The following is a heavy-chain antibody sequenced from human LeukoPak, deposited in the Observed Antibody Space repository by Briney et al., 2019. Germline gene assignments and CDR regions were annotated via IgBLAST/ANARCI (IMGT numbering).Heavy chain of an antibody. CDR1: GFTFTTYW. J-gene: IGHJ4*02. Sequence: GESLRLSCAASGFTFTTYWMSWVRQLPGRGLEWVANINQDGTEKYYVDSVKGRFTISRDNSKNTLYLQMNRLRAEDTAVYYCAKIDGVLATAGTPDYWGQGALVTVSS. D-gene: IGHD6-13*01. CDR3: AKIDGVLATAGTPDY. CDR2: INQDGTEK. V-gene: IGHV3-7*03.